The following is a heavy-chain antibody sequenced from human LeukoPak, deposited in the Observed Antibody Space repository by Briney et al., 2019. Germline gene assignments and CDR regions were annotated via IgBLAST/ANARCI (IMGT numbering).Heavy chain of an antibody. CDR1: GDTFSTNA. Sequence: ASVKVSCKASGDTFSTNAISWVRQAPGQGLEWMGGLIPLFGSAHYAQKLQGRVTITTDESTSTTYMVLSGLTSDDTAVYYCARAGGPYESTGFFAGPFDYWGQGTLVTVSS. CDR3: ARAGGPYESTGFFAGPFDY. D-gene: IGHD6-19*01. J-gene: IGHJ4*02. V-gene: IGHV1-69*05. CDR2: LIPLFGSA.